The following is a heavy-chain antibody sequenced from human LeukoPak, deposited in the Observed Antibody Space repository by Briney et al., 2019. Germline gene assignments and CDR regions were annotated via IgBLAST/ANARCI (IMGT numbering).Heavy chain of an antibody. J-gene: IGHJ3*02. V-gene: IGHV4-39*07. CDR3: AREFRYCSSTSCYSDAFDI. CDR1: GGSISSSSYY. Sequence: SETLSLTCTVSGGSISSSSYYWGWIRQPPGKGLEWIGSIYYSGSTYYNPSLKSRVTISVDTSKNQFSLKLSSVTAADTAVYYCAREFRYCSSTSCYSDAFDIWGQGTMVTVSS. D-gene: IGHD2-2*01. CDR2: IYYSGST.